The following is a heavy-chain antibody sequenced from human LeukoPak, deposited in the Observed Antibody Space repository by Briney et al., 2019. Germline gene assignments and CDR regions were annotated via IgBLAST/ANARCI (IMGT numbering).Heavy chain of an antibody. J-gene: IGHJ5*02. V-gene: IGHV4-34*01. CDR2: INHSGNT. CDR3: ARRLANPKTRWFDP. D-gene: IGHD1-26*01. CDR1: GGSFSGYY. Sequence: SETLSLTCAVYGGSFSGYYWSWIRQPPGKGLEWIGEINHSGNTNYNPSLKSRVTISVDTSKNQFSLKLSSVTAADTAVYYCARRLANPKTRWFDPWGQGTLVTVSS.